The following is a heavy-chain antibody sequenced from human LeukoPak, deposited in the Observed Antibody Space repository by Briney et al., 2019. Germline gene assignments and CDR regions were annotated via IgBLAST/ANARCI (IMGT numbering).Heavy chain of an antibody. J-gene: IGHJ4*02. V-gene: IGHV4-59*01. CDR2: IHDSRNT. Sequence: SETLSLTCIVSGASISESYWSWLRQPPGRGLEWSGDIHDSRNTNYNPSLRSRVTISLDTPKNQFSLKVNFVTAADTAVYYCARGTTASDLDGTAYWGQGTLATVSS. CDR3: ARGTTASDLDGTAY. CDR1: GASISESY. D-gene: IGHD1/OR15-1a*01.